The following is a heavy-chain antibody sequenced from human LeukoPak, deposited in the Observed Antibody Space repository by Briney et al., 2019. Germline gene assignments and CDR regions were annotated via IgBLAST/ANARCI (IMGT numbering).Heavy chain of an antibody. CDR1: GYTFTSYD. V-gene: IGHV1-8*01. CDR3: ASGMTTVTNAGFVY. D-gene: IGHD4-17*01. CDR2: MNPNSGNT. Sequence: AVKVSCKASGYTFTSYDINWLQQATGQGLEWMGWMNPNSGNTGYAQKFQGRITITRNTSISTAYMELSSLRSEDTAVYYCASGMTTVTNAGFVYWGQGTLVTVSS. J-gene: IGHJ4*02.